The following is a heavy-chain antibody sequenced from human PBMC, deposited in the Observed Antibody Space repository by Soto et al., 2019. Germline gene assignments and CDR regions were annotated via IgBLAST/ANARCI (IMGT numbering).Heavy chain of an antibody. J-gene: IGHJ4*02. Sequence: GGSLRLSCAASGFTFSSYAMHWVRQAPGKGLERVAVISYDGSNKYYADSVKGRFTISRDNSKNTLYLQMNSLRAEDTAVYYCARAGSGSYIRYFDYWGQGTLVTVSS. V-gene: IGHV3-30-3*01. D-gene: IGHD3-10*01. CDR2: ISYDGSNK. CDR1: GFTFSSYA. CDR3: ARAGSGSYIRYFDY.